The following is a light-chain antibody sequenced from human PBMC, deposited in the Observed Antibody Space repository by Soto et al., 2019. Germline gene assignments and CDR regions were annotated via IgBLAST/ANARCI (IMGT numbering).Light chain of an antibody. CDR1: QSINRW. CDR2: DAS. V-gene: IGKV1-5*01. CDR3: NQYDGYSGT. J-gene: IGKJ4*02. Sequence: DIQMTHSPSTLSASVGDRVTITCRASQSINRWLAWYQQKPGKAPKLLIYDASTLESGVPSRFRGSGSGTELTLTTSSLQSDDLATYYSNQYDGYSGTFGCRTKVDIX.